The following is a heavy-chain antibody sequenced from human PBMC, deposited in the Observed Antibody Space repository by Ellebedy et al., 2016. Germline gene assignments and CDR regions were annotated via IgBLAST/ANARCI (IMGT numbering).Heavy chain of an antibody. CDR1: GFTFSSYA. CDR2: ISGSGGST. Sequence: GESLKISCAASGFTFSSYAMSWVRQAPGKGLEWVSAISGSGGSTYYADSVKGRFTISRDNSKNTLYLQMNSLRAEDTAVYYCAKDPYSSSSLSWFDPWGQGTLVTVSS. J-gene: IGHJ5*02. D-gene: IGHD6-6*01. CDR3: AKDPYSSSSLSWFDP. V-gene: IGHV3-23*01.